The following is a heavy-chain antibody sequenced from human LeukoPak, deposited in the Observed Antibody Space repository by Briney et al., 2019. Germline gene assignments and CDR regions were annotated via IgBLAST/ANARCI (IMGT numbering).Heavy chain of an antibody. CDR3: ARPGTRYSSGWDLFDY. J-gene: IGHJ4*02. Sequence: GGSLRLSCSASGFTFKSYAMHWVRQAPGKGLEWVAVIWYDGSNKYYADSVKGRFTISRDNSKNTLYLQMNSLRAEDTAVYYCARPGTRYSSGWDLFDYWGQGTLVTVSS. D-gene: IGHD6-19*01. CDR2: IWYDGSNK. V-gene: IGHV3-33*08. CDR1: GFTFKSYA.